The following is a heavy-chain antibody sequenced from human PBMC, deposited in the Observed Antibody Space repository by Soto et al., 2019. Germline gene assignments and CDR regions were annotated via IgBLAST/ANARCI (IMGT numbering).Heavy chain of an antibody. CDR2: ISKDGNVK. CDR3: TGEVASGY. CDR1: GFTFSSYG. J-gene: IGHJ4*02. D-gene: IGHD2-8*02. Sequence: VQLVESGGGVVQPGSSLRLSCAASGFTFSSYGMHWVRQAPGKGLEWVAVISKDGNVKYYAESVKGRFTISRANSKNTFYLQMTSLGAEDTAAYYCTGEVASGYWGQGTLVTVSS. V-gene: IGHV3-30*03.